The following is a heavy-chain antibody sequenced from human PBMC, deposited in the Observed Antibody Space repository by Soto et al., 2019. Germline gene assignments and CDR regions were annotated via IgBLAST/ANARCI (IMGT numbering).Heavy chain of an antibody. CDR3: ARDVSPGISPYYLDAFDI. J-gene: IGHJ3*02. V-gene: IGHV3-7*05. D-gene: IGHD3-22*01. CDR2: IKQDETKK. CDR1: GFTFSDYW. Sequence: EVQLVESGGGLVQPGESLRLSCAASGFTFSDYWMTWVRQAPGKGLEWVANIKQDETKKSYLDSVRGRFTISRDNARNSLYLQMDSLRAEDTALYYCARDVSPGISPYYLDAFDIWGLGTMVTVSS.